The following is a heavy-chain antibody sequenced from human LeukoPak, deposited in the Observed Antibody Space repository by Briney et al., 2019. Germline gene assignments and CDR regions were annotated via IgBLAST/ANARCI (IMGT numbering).Heavy chain of an antibody. CDR3: ARGSSGYYWG. D-gene: IGHD3-22*01. V-gene: IGHV4-59*08. Sequence: SETLSLTCSDPGGSISSYYWSWIRQPPGKGLEWMGHLYYSGSTYYNPSLKSQVTISIATAKNQFSLYLSTVTAADTAVYYCARGSSGYYWGWGQGTLVTVSS. CDR2: LYYSGST. J-gene: IGHJ4*02. CDR1: GGSISSYY.